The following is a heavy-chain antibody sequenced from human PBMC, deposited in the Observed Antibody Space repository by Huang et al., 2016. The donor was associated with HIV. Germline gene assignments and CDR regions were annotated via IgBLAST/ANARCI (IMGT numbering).Heavy chain of an antibody. V-gene: IGHV1-69*13. J-gene: IGHJ4*02. CDR2: ISPLHETT. CDR1: GGTVSSFS. CDR3: ARGVGNSNRGFDI. Sequence: QVQLVQSGAEMKKSGSSVKVSCKASGGTVSSFSFTWVRQAPGHGLEWRGGISPLHETTDLAQKVRGRVTLTADESTNTAFMEPSGLTSQDTAVYYCARGVGNSNRGFDIWGQGTLVTVS. D-gene: IGHD5-18*01.